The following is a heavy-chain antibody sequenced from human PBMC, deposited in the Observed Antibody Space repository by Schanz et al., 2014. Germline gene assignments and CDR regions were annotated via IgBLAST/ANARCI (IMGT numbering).Heavy chain of an antibody. V-gene: IGHV3-74*01. J-gene: IGHJ2*01. CDR3: ARSTYYDILTGQTHTRVDVRYFDL. D-gene: IGHD3-9*01. CDR1: GFTFSDSW. CDR2: IDNTGGNT. Sequence: EVQLVESGGGLVQPGGSLRLSCAASGFTFSDSWMHWVRQAPGKGLVWVSRIDNTGGNTNYADSVRGRFTISRDDAKNSLFLQMHSLRADDTAVYYCARSTYYDILTGQTHTRVDVRYFDLWGRGTLVTVSS.